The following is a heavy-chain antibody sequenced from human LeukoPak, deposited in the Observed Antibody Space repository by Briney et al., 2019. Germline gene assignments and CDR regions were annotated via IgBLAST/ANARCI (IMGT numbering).Heavy chain of an antibody. J-gene: IGHJ6*03. Sequence: GGSLRLSCAASGFTFSTYSMNWVRQAPGKGLEWVSYISSSSSTIYYADSVKGRFTISRDNAKEVLYLQMNSLGAEDTAVYYCARDGGYYYMDVWGKGTTVTVSS. CDR2: ISSSSSTI. CDR1: GFTFSTYS. D-gene: IGHD3-16*01. V-gene: IGHV3-48*01. CDR3: ARDGGYYYMDV.